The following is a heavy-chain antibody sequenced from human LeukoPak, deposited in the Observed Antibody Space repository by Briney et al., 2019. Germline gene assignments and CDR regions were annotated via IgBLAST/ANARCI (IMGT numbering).Heavy chain of an antibody. CDR2: INPSGSST. CDR1: GYTFTNYY. D-gene: IGHD6-13*01. J-gene: IGHJ4*02. V-gene: IGHV1-46*01. CDR3: ARGGGYSSSWYEAY. Sequence: ASVKVSCKTFGYTFTNYYMHWVRQAPGQGLEWMGIINPSGSSTTYAQKFQGRVTMTRDTSTSTDFMELSSLRSEDTAVYYCARGGGYSSSWYEAYWGQGTLVTVSS.